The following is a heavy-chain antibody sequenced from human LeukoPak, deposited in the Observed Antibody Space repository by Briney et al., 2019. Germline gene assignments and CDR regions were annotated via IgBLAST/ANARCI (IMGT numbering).Heavy chain of an antibody. CDR1: GFTLSTNA. CDR3: AKDVGKWESLHFFDY. CDR2: ISGSGAST. V-gene: IGHV3-23*01. J-gene: IGHJ4*02. D-gene: IGHD1-26*01. Sequence: GGSLRLSCLTSGFTLSTNAMSWVRQAPGKGLEWIPGISGSGASTYYADSVKGRFTISRDDSRNTLYPQMNSLRGDDTAVYYCAKDVGKWESLHFFDYWGQGTLVTVSS.